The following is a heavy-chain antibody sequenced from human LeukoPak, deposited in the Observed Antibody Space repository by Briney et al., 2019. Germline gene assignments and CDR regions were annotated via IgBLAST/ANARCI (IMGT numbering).Heavy chain of an antibody. V-gene: IGHV4-30-2*01. D-gene: IGHD2-2*02. CDR3: ARSGGYCSSTSCYRGGNWFDP. J-gene: IGHJ5*02. Sequence: PSETLSLTCAVSGGSISSGGCSWSWIRQPPGKGLEGIGYIYHSGSTYYNPSLKRRVTISVDRSKNQFSLKLSSVTPADTAVYYCARSGGYCSSTSCYRGGNWFDPWGQGTLVTVSS. CDR2: IYHSGST. CDR1: GGSISSGGCS.